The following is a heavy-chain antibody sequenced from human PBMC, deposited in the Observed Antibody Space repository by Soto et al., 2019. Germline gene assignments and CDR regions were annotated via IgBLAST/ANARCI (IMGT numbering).Heavy chain of an antibody. CDR3: AKLRGQLYATYHFDC. CDR2: YAGRGGSI. V-gene: IGHV3-23*01. J-gene: IGHJ4*02. D-gene: IGHD1-1*01. Sequence: EVQLLESGGGLVQPGGSLRLSCAASGFTFSRYAMSWVRQAPGKGLEWVAYAGRGGSIYYTDSVKGRFTVSRDNSKATLSLQMSNLSADDTDVYYCAKLRGQLYATYHFDCWGQGTLVRVSS. CDR1: GFTFSRYA.